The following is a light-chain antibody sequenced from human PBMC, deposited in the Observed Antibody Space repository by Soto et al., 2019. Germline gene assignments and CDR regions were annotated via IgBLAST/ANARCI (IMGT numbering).Light chain of an antibody. CDR2: AAS. J-gene: IGKJ5*01. Sequence: IQMTQSASALSASVGDRVTIPSRASQTISRNLNWYQQKPGKAPKLLIYAASSLQSGVPSRFSGSGSGTDFTLAISSLQPEAFATYYCQQSDSIPITFGQGTRLEIK. V-gene: IGKV1-39*01. CDR1: QTISRN. CDR3: QQSDSIPIT.